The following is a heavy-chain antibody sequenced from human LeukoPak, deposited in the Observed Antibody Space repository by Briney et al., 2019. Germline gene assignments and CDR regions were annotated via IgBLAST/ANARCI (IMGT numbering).Heavy chain of an antibody. J-gene: IGHJ6*02. V-gene: IGHV1-8*01. CDR1: GYTFTSYD. CDR3: ARGRPTRRTGTTRGYYYGMDV. D-gene: IGHD1-7*01. CDR2: MNPNSGNT. Sequence: VASVKVSCKASGYTFTSYDINWVRQATGQGLEWMGWMNPNSGNTGYAQKFQGRVTMTRNTSISTAYMELSSLGSEDTAVYYCARGRPTRRTGTTRGYYYGMDVWGQGTTVTVSS.